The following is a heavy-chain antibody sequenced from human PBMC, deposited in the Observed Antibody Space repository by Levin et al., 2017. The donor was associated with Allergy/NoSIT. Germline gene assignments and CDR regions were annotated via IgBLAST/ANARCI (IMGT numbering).Heavy chain of an antibody. CDR1: GFTFDDYT. J-gene: IGHJ6*02. D-gene: IGHD5-24*01. CDR2: ISWDGGST. Sequence: LSLTCAASGFTFDDYTMHWVRQAPGKGLEWVSLISWDGGSTYYADSVKGRFTISRDNSKNSLYLQMNSLRTEDTALYYCAKEERNGMDVWGQGTTVTVSS. V-gene: IGHV3-43*01. CDR3: AKEERNGMDV.